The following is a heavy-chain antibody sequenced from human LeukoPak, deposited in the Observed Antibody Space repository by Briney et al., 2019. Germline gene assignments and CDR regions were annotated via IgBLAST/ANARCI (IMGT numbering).Heavy chain of an antibody. V-gene: IGHV1-2*02. J-gene: IGHJ4*02. CDR3: AREAIRTRSFDY. D-gene: IGHD1-14*01. CDR2: INLNSGGT. Sequence: ASVTVSFTASGYTFTVYYMHWVRLAPGPGHGWMGWINLNSGGTNYSQKFQGRVTMTRDTSSSTAAMELSRLRSDDTAVYYCAREAIRTRSFDYWGQGTLVTVST. CDR1: GYTFTVYY.